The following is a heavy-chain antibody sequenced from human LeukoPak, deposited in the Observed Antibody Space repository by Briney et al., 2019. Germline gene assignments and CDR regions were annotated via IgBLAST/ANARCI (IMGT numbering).Heavy chain of an antibody. D-gene: IGHD4-17*01. J-gene: IGHJ4*02. CDR1: GGSISSAIYY. CDR2: INHSGST. V-gene: IGHV4-39*07. Sequence: SETLSLTCTVSGGSISSAIYYWSWIRQPPGKGLEWIGEINHSGSTNYNPSLKSRVTISVDTSKNQFSLKLSSVTAADTAVYYCARMDDYGDLGFDYWGQGTLVTVSS. CDR3: ARMDDYGDLGFDY.